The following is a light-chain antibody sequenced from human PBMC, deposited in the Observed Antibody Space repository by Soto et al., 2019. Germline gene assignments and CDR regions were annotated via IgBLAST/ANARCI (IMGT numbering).Light chain of an antibody. CDR1: QDISKY. CDR3: QQYDNLPLT. J-gene: IGKJ4*01. V-gene: IGKV1-33*01. CDR2: DAS. Sequence: DIQMTQSPSSLSASVGDRTTITCQASQDISKYLNWYQHKPGKAPKLLIYDASNFETGVPSRFSGSGSGTEFTFTISSLQPEDIATYYCQQYDNLPLTFGGGTKVDIK.